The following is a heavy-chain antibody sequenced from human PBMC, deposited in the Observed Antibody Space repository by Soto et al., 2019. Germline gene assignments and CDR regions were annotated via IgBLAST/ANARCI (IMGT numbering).Heavy chain of an antibody. CDR3: ARGGPFRVRQLWLTSRSYGMDV. CDR2: IYYSGST. Sequence: PSETLSLTCTVSGASISGGTYYWSWIRQPPGKGLEWIGYIYYSGSTNYNPSLKSRVTISVDTSKNQFSLKLSSVTAADTAVYYCARGGPFRVRQLWLTSRSYGMDVWGQGTTVTVSS. D-gene: IGHD5-18*01. CDR1: GASISGGTYY. J-gene: IGHJ6*02. V-gene: IGHV4-61*01.